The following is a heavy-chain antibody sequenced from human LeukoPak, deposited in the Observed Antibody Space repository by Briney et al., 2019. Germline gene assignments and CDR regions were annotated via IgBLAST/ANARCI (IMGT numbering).Heavy chain of an antibody. CDR3: SRDQKYCSGGSCYNAMDV. CDR2: IYYNGST. CDR1: GGSISSYY. D-gene: IGHD2-15*01. Sequence: SETLSLTCTVSGGSISSYYWSWIRQPPGKGLEWIGYIYYNGSTNYNPSLKSRVTISVDTSENQFSLKLSSVTAADTAMYYCSRDQKYCSGGSCYNAMDVWGQGTTVTVSS. V-gene: IGHV4-59*01. J-gene: IGHJ6*02.